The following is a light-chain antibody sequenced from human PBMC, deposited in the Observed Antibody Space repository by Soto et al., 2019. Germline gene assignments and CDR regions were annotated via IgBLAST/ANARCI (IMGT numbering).Light chain of an antibody. V-gene: IGLV8-61*01. Sequence: QAVVTQEPSFSVSPGRTVTLTCGLSSGSVSTRNYPSWYQQIPGQAPRTLIYNTNTRSSGVPDRFSGSILGNKAALTITGAQAEDESDSYCVLYVCSGIHWVFGGGTKLTVL. CDR1: SGSVSTRNY. CDR3: VLYVCSGIHWV. CDR2: NTN. J-gene: IGLJ3*02.